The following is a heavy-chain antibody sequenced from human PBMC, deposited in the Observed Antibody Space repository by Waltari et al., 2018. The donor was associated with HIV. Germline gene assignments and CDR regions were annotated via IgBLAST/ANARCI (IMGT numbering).Heavy chain of an antibody. CDR2: INHSGST. CDR3: VRGLDYGGAFDI. J-gene: IGHJ3*02. CDR1: GGSFSGYY. V-gene: IGHV4-34*01. D-gene: IGHD4-17*01. Sequence: QVQLQQWGAGLLKPSETLSLTCAVYGGSFSGYYWSWIRQPPGKGLEWIGEINHSGSTNYNPSLKSRVTISVDTSKNQFSLKLSSVTAADTAVYYCVRGLDYGGAFDIWGQGTMVTVSS.